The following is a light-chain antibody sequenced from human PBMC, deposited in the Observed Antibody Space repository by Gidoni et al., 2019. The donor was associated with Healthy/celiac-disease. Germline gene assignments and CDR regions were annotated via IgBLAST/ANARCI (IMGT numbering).Light chain of an antibody. CDR1: QSVSSN. CDR2: GAS. V-gene: IGKV3-15*01. CDR3: QQYNNWPPVT. Sequence: EIVMTQSPATLSVSPGERATLSCRASQSVSSNLAWYQQKPGQAPRLLIYGASTRATGIPARFRCSGSGTEFTLTISSLQSEDFAVYYCQQYNNWPPVTFGGGTKVEIK. J-gene: IGKJ4*01.